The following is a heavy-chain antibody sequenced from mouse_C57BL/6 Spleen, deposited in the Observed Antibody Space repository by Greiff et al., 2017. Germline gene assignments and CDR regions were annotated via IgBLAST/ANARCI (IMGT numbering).Heavy chain of an antibody. J-gene: IGHJ1*03. CDR3: ARSPYDGYYVWYFDV. V-gene: IGHV3-8*01. CDR2: ISYSGST. CDR1: GYSITSDY. D-gene: IGHD2-3*01. Sequence: EVQLVESGPGLAKPSQTLSLTCSVTGYSITSDYWNWIRKFPGNKLEYMGYISYSGSTYYNPSLKSRISITRDTSKNQYYLQLNSVTTEDTATYYCARSPYDGYYVWYFDVWGTGTTVTVSS.